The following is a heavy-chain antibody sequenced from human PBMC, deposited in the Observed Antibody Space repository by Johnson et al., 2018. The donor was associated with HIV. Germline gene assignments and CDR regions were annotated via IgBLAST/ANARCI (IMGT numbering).Heavy chain of an antibody. V-gene: IGHV3-NL1*01. CDR2: IYSDSGKSGT. Sequence: QMLLVESGGGVVRPGGCLRLSCAASGFTLDDYGMRWVSQAPGKGLEWVSRIYSDSGKSGTNYADSVKGRLTISRDNYKNTLYLQMNSLRAEDTAVYYCAKDERAAAGTRGLDAFDIWGQGTMVTVSS. CDR1: GFTLDDYG. J-gene: IGHJ3*02. D-gene: IGHD6-13*01. CDR3: AKDERAAAGTRGLDAFDI.